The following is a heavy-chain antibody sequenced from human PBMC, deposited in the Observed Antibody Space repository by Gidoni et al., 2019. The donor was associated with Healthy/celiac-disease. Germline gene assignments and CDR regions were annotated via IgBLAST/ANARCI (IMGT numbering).Heavy chain of an antibody. CDR1: GGTFSSYA. CDR2: IIPIFGTA. V-gene: IGHV1-69*01. CDR3: ARARGYSYGYLYYYYYGMDV. Sequence: QVQLVQSGAEVKKPGSSVKVSCKASGGTFSSYAISWVRQAHGQGLEWMGGIIPIFGTANYAQKFQGRGTITADESTSTAYMELSSLRSEDTAVYYCARARGYSYGYLYYYYYGMDVWGQGTTVTVSS. D-gene: IGHD5-18*01. J-gene: IGHJ6*02.